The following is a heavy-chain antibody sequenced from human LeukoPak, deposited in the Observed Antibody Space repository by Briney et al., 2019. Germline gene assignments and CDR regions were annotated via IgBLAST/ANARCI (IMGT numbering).Heavy chain of an antibody. D-gene: IGHD3-22*01. CDR2: ISGSGGST. CDR1: GFTFSSYA. J-gene: IGHJ4*02. CDR3: AKDAYDSSGYYYRDY. V-gene: IGHV3-23*01. Sequence: GSLRLSCAASGFTFSSYAMSWVRQAPAKGLEWVSGISGSGGSTYYADSVRGRFTISRDNSKNTLYLQMNTLRAEDTAVYYCAKDAYDSSGYYYRDYWGQGTLVTVSS.